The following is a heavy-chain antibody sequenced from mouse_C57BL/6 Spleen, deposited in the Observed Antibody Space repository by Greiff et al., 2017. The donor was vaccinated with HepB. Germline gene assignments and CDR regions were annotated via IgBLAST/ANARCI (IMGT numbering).Heavy chain of an antibody. CDR1: GFTFSNYW. CDR2: IRLKSDNYAT. Sequence: EVKLVESGGGLVQPGGSMKLSCVASGFTFSNYWMNWVRQSPEKGLEWVAQIRLKSDNYATHYAESVKGRFTITREEYKSSVYLKMNNLRAEDTGIYYCTGSTDWYFDVWGTGTTVTVSS. CDR3: TGSTDWYFDV. V-gene: IGHV6-3*01. J-gene: IGHJ1*03.